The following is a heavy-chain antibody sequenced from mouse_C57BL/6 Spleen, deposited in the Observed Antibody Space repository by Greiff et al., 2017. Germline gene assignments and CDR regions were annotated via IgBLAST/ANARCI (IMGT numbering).Heavy chain of an antibody. CDR1: GYTFTTYP. CDR2: FHPYNDDT. V-gene: IGHV1-47*01. J-gene: IGHJ4*01. D-gene: IGHD2-5*01. CDR3: ARMSNYYFGTYYAMDY. Sequence: QVQLKESGAELVKPGASVKMSCKASGYTFTTYPIEWMKQNHGKSLEWIGNFHPYNDDTKYNEKFKGKATLTVEKSSSTVYLELSRLTSDDSAVYYCARMSNYYFGTYYAMDYWGQGTSVTVSS.